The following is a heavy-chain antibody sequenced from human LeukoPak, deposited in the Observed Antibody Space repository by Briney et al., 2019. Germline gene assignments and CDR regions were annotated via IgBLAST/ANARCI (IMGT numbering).Heavy chain of an antibody. CDR2: IYTSGST. CDR3: ARAPSLYSGSYYGAFDI. Sequence: NASETLSLTCTVSGGSISSGSFYWSWIRQPAGKALEWIGRIYTSGSTNYNPSLKSRVTISVDTSKNQFSLKLSSVTAADTAVYYCARAPSLYSGSYYGAFDIWGQGTMVTVSS. V-gene: IGHV4-61*02. CDR1: GGSISSGSFY. J-gene: IGHJ3*02. D-gene: IGHD1-26*01.